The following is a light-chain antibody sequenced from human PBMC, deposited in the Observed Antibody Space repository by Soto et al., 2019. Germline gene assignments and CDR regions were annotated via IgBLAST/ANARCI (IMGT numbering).Light chain of an antibody. CDR2: EVS. V-gene: IGLV2-14*01. CDR3: TSYTTSSTYV. CDR1: SSDVGYYNY. Sequence: QSVLTQPPSASGSPGESVTISCTGTSSDVGYYNYVSWYQHYPGKAPKLLIYEVSNRPSGVSDRFSGSKSGNTASLTISGLQAEDEADYYCTSYTTSSTYVFGTRTQLTVL. J-gene: IGLJ1*01.